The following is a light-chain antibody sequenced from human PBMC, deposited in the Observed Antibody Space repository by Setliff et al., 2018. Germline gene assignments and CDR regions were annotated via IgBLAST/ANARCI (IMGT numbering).Light chain of an antibody. CDR1: SSDVGGYNY. J-gene: IGLJ3*02. V-gene: IGLV2-14*01. Sequence: QSALTQPASVSGSPGQSITISCTGTSSDVGGYNYVPWYQQHPGKAPKLMIYDVSKRPSGVSNRFSGSKSGNTASLTISGLQAEDEADYYCSSYTSSSTLGFGGGTQLTVL. CDR2: DVS. CDR3: SSYTSSSTLG.